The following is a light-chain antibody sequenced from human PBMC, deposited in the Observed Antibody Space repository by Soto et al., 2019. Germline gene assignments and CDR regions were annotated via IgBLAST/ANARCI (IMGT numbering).Light chain of an antibody. CDR3: SSYTSSSTLYV. Sequence: QSALTQPASVSGSPGQSITISCTGTSSDVGGYNYVSWYQQHPGKAPKLMIYEVSNRPSGVSNRFSGSKSGNTASLTISGLQXXXXXDYXCSSYTSSSTLYVFGTGTKLTVL. J-gene: IGLJ1*01. CDR2: EVS. CDR1: SSDVGGYNY. V-gene: IGLV2-14*01.